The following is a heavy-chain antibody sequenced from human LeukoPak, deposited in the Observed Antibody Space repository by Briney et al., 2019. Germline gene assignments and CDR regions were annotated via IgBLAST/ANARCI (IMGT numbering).Heavy chain of an antibody. V-gene: IGHV1-69*13. CDR2: VIPYFATP. Sequence: GASVKVSCKASGGTFSSYTMSWLRQAPGQGLEWMGGVIPYFATPNYAENFQGRVTITADESTTTAYMELSSLRSDDTAVYYCARSIGDSNGSYYFDYWGQGTLVTVSS. CDR1: GGTFSSYT. D-gene: IGHD4-11*01. CDR3: ARSIGDSNGSYYFDY. J-gene: IGHJ4*02.